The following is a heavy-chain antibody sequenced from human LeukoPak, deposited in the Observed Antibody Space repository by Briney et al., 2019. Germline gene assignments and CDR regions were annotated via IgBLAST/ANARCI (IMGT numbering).Heavy chain of an antibody. Sequence: ASVKVSCKASGYTFTSYAMHWVRQAPGQRLEWMGWINAGNGNTKYSQKFQGRVTITRDTSASTAYMELSSLRSEDTAVYYCARGDQLLPEYYYYYGMDVWGHGTTVTVSS. J-gene: IGHJ6*02. V-gene: IGHV1-3*01. CDR1: GYTFTSYA. CDR2: INAGNGNT. CDR3: ARGDQLLPEYYYYYGMDV. D-gene: IGHD2-15*01.